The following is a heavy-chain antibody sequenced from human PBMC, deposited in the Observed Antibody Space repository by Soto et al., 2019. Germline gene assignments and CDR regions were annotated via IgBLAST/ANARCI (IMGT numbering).Heavy chain of an antibody. CDR2: MSYDGSSK. D-gene: IGHD6-19*01. CDR1: GFNFSSFG. Sequence: AGGSLRLSCAASGFNFSSFGMHWVRQAPGKGLEWVALMSYDGSSKYYQGSLKGRFTISRDKSKNTLYLQMSSLRVEDTAVYYCAKDRGWSSADLEYWGQGTLVTVSS. CDR3: AKDRGWSSADLEY. J-gene: IGHJ4*02. V-gene: IGHV3-30*18.